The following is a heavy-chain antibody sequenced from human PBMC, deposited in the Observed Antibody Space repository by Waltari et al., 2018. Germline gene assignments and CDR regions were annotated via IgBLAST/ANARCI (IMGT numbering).Heavy chain of an antibody. CDR3: AGYCTASCYHGLDY. J-gene: IGHJ4*02. D-gene: IGHD2-15*01. Sequence: WGRQASGKGLEWVAGSRARAATAWHAASVKGRFTYSRDNARNRLYLQMVSLRGEDTAVYFCAGYCTASCYHGLDYWGRGTLVTASS. V-gene: IGHV3-23*01. CDR2: SRARAATA.